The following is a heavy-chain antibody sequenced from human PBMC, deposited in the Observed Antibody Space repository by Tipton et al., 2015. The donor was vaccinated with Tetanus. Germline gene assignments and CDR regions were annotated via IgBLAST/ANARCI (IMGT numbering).Heavy chain of an antibody. D-gene: IGHD5-18*01. CDR2: IYQTDST. Sequence: LRLSCALSGGLITTGGYSWGWIRQTPGQGLEWIGYIYQTDSTYYNPSLRSRLTISISRSKNQFSLKLTSVTAADTAVYYCVRGRGLGAYSFGSEYWGQGAQVIVSS. V-gene: IGHV4-30-2*01. CDR3: VRGRGLGAYSFGSEY. J-gene: IGHJ4*02. CDR1: GGLITTGGYS.